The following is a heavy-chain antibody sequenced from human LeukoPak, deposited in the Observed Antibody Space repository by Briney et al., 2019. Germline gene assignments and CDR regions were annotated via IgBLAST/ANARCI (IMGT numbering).Heavy chain of an antibody. J-gene: IGHJ6*04. CDR3: ARGSSGSGSYYNPYGMDV. V-gene: IGHV4-34*01. D-gene: IGHD3-10*01. CDR2: INHSGST. Sequence: SETLSLTCAVYGGSFRGYYCSWIRQPPGKGLEWIGEINHSGSTNYNPSLKSRVTISVDTSKNQFSLKISSVTAADPVVYYCARGSSGSGSYYNPYGMDVWGKGTTVTVSS. CDR1: GGSFRGYY.